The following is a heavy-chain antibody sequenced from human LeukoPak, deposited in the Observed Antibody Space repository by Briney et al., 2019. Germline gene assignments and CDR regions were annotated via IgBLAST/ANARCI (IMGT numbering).Heavy chain of an antibody. Sequence: PSETLSLTCTVSGGSISSSSYYWDWIRQPPGKGLEWIGSIYYSGSTYYNPSLKSRVTISVDTSKNQFSLKLSSVTAADTAVYYCARGTTDFWSGYYTALNWFDPWGQGTLVTVSS. D-gene: IGHD3-3*01. V-gene: IGHV4-39*01. CDR1: GGSISSSSYY. CDR2: IYYSGST. CDR3: ARGTTDFWSGYYTALNWFDP. J-gene: IGHJ5*02.